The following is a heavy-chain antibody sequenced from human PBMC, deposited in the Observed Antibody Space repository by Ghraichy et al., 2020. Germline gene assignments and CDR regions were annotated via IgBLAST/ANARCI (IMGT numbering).Heavy chain of an antibody. CDR1: GFTFSNYG. CDR3: ARDDSSGYYADY. CDR2: ISSSSTYI. Sequence: GESLNISCAASGFTFSNYGMNWVRQAPGKGLEWVSSISSSSTYIYYADSVKGRFTISRDNAENSLYLQMDSLRAEDTAVYYCARDDSSGYYADYWGQGTLVTVSS. V-gene: IGHV3-21*01. J-gene: IGHJ4*02. D-gene: IGHD3-22*01.